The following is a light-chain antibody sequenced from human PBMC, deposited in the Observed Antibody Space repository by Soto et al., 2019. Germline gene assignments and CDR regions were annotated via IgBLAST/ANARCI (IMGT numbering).Light chain of an antibody. Sequence: EIVLTQSPGTLSLSPGERATLSCRASQTVSSNDVDWYQQKPGQAPRLLIFGAFIRATGIPDRFSGSGSGTDFTLTISRREPEDSAVYYCHQYDTAPHTFGQGTRLEIK. CDR3: HQYDTAPHT. V-gene: IGKV3-20*01. CDR1: QTVSSND. CDR2: GAF. J-gene: IGKJ2*01.